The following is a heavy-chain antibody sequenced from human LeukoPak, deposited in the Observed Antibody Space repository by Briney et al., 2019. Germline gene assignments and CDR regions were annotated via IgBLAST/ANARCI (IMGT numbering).Heavy chain of an antibody. Sequence: GGSLRLSCAASGFIFRDHYMSWIRQAPGQGLEWVSYIGSSGSVKYYADSVKGRFTISRDSAELYLQMNNLRAEDTAVYYCAGVFYGSGSFSAAGYYSYYMDVWGRGTSVTVSS. CDR1: GFIFRDHY. CDR2: IGSSGSVK. D-gene: IGHD3-10*01. V-gene: IGHV3-11*04. CDR3: AGVFYGSGSFSAAGYYSYYMDV. J-gene: IGHJ6*03.